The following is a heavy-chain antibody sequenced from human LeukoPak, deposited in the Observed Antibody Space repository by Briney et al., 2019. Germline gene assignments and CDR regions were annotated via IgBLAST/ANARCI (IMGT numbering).Heavy chain of an antibody. J-gene: IGHJ4*02. D-gene: IGHD3-22*01. Sequence: GGSLRFSCAASGFTFSSDWMSWVRQAPGKGLEWVADIKQDGSEKYYVDSVKGRFTISRDNAKSSLYLQMNSLRAEDTAVYYCARDGLPEAYYYDSSGAELDYWGQGTLVTVSS. CDR2: IKQDGSEK. V-gene: IGHV3-7*01. CDR1: GFTFSSDW. CDR3: ARDGLPEAYYYDSSGAELDY.